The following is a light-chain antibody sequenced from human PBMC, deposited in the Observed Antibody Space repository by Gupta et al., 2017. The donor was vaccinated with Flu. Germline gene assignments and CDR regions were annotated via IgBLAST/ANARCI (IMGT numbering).Light chain of an antibody. V-gene: IGLV7-46*01. Sequence: QAVVTQESSLTVSPGGPVTLTCASSTGAVTSGHYPFWFQQKPGQAPPTLIYDTNRKHSWTPARFSGSLLGGKAALTFSGAQPEDEAEYYCLLFYGDARPVIGGGTELTVL. CDR3: LLFYGDARPV. CDR2: DTN. J-gene: IGLJ3*02. CDR1: TGAVTSGHY.